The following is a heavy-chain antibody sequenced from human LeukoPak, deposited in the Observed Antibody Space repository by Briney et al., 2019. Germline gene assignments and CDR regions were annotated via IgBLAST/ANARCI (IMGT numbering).Heavy chain of an antibody. Sequence: GGSLRLSCEASGISFSNFGIHWVRQAPGKGLEWVAFIQYDGNNKYYADSVEGRFTVSRDNSKNTLYLQMNSLRAEDTAVYYCAKSRGYSGYPEGGFDYWGQGTLVTVSS. V-gene: IGHV3-30*02. CDR1: GISFSNFG. J-gene: IGHJ4*02. CDR2: IQYDGNNK. D-gene: IGHD5-12*01. CDR3: AKSRGYSGYPEGGFDY.